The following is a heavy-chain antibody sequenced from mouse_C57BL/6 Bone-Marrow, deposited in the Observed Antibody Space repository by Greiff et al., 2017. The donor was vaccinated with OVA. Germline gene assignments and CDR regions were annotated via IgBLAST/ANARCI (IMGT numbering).Heavy chain of an antibody. CDR3: ATLITTVGPRVDY. J-gene: IGHJ2*01. Sequence: VQLQQPGAELVKPGASVKVSCKASGYTFTSYWMHWVKQRPGQGLEWIGRIHPSDSDTNYKQKFKGKATLTVDKSSSTAYMQLSSMTSEDSAVYYCATLITTVGPRVDYWGQGTTLTVSS. CDR1: GYTFTSYW. V-gene: IGHV1-74*01. CDR2: IHPSDSDT. D-gene: IGHD1-1*01.